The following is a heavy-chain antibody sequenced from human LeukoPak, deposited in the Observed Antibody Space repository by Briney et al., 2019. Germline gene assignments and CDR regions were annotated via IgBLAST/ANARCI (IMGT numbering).Heavy chain of an antibody. J-gene: IGHJ4*02. D-gene: IGHD3-10*01. V-gene: IGHV1-46*01. CDR1: GYTFTSYY. CDR3: ARVEFEWFGDPDMVFLY. Sequence: ASVKVSCKASGYTFTSYYMHWVRQAPGQGLEWMGIINPSGGSTSYAQKFQGRVTMTRDMSTSTVYMELRSLRSEDTAVYYCARVEFEWFGDPDMVFLYWGQGTLFTVSS. CDR2: INPSGGST.